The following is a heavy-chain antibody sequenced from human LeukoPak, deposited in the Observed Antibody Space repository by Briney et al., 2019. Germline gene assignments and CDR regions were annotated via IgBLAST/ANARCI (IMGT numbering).Heavy chain of an antibody. D-gene: IGHD5-12*01. CDR2: FYYSGST. Sequence: PSQTLSLTCTVSGGSISSGGYYWSWIRQHPGKGLEWIGYFYYSGSTYYNPPLKSRVTISVDTSKNQFSLKLSSVTAADTAVYYCARDGRVATIAGRPYYYYGMDVWGQGTTVTVSS. CDR1: GGSISSGGYY. V-gene: IGHV4-31*03. CDR3: ARDGRVATIAGRPYYYYGMDV. J-gene: IGHJ6*02.